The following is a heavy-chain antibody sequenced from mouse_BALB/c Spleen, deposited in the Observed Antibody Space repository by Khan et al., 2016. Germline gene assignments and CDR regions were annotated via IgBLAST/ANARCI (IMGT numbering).Heavy chain of an antibody. CDR1: GFTFSSFG. Sequence: EVELEESGGGLVQPGGSRKLSCVASGFTFSSFGMHWVRQAPEKGLEWVAYISSDSSTKYYADTVKVRFTISRDHPKNTLFLQMTSLRSEDRDIVNCARDRYDYRGQGTTLTVSS. J-gene: IGHJ2*01. CDR3: ARDRYDY. CDR2: ISSDSSTK. V-gene: IGHV5-17*02. D-gene: IGHD2-14*01.